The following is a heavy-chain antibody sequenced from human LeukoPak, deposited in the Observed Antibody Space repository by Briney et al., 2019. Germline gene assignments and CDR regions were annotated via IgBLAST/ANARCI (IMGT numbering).Heavy chain of an antibody. D-gene: IGHD6-6*01. J-gene: IGHJ4*02. CDR1: GGSFSGYY. CDR3: ARDIAARGYFDY. CDR2: IYYSGST. V-gene: IGHV4-59*01. Sequence: PSETLSLTCAVYGGSFSGYYWSWIRQPPGKGLEWIGYIYYSGSTNYNPSLKSRVTISVDTSKNQFSLKLSSVTAADTAVYYCARDIAARGYFDYWGQGTLVTVSS.